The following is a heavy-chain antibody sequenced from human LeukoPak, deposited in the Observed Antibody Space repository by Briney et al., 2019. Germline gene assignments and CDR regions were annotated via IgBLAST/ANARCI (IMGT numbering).Heavy chain of an antibody. CDR1: GFTFSGFTFTNYA. D-gene: IGHD3-22*01. CDR3: ATDSDTWYFDY. V-gene: IGHV3-23*01. CDR2: ISTSGGYT. J-gene: IGHJ4*02. Sequence: GGSLRLSCAASGFTFSGFTFTNYAMSWVRQAPGKGLEWISHISTSGGYTDYADSVKGRFTISRDNSKNTLYLLMNSLRAADTAIYYCATDSDTWYFDYWGQGTLVTVSS.